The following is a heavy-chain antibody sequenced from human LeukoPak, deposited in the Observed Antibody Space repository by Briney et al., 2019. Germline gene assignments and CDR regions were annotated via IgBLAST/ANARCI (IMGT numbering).Heavy chain of an antibody. V-gene: IGHV3-21*01. CDR3: ARGAVVVTAIYYYYGMDV. CDR1: GFTFSSYS. D-gene: IGHD2-21*02. Sequence: GGSLRLSCAASGFTFSSYSMNWVRQAPGKGLEWVSSISSSSSYIYYAGSVKGRFTISRDNAKNSLYLQMNSLRAEDTAVYYCARGAVVVTAIYYYYGMDVWGQGTTVTVSS. CDR2: ISSSSSYI. J-gene: IGHJ6*02.